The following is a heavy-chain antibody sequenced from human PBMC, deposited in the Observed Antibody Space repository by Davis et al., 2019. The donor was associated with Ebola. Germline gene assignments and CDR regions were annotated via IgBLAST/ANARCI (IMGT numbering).Heavy chain of an antibody. CDR1: VYTFTDHY. Sequence: SVKVSCKASVYTFTDHYMYWVRQAPGQGLEWMGWINPNSGDSSFAQKFQGRVTMTRDTSISTAYMELSRLRSDDTAVYYCARVLNFVMLGNYFYYWGQGTLVTVSS. CDR3: ARVLNFVMLGNYFYY. CDR2: INPNSGDS. D-gene: IGHD2-8*01. J-gene: IGHJ4*02. V-gene: IGHV1-2*02.